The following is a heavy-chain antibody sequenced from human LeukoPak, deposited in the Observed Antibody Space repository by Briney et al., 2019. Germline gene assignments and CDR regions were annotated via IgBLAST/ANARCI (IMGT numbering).Heavy chain of an antibody. D-gene: IGHD3-10*01. Sequence: GGSLRLSCAVSGFTVSNNYMSWVRQAPGKGLEWVSVIYSGGNTYYAESVKGRFTISRDNSNNTLYLQMNSLRVEDTAMYYCARDAVYGSGANWGRGTPVTVSS. V-gene: IGHV3-53*01. J-gene: IGHJ4*02. CDR3: ARDAVYGSGAN. CDR1: GFTVSNNY. CDR2: IYSGGNT.